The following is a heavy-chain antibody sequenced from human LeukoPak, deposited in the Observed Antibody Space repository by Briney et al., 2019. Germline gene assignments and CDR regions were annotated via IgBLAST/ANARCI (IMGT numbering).Heavy chain of an antibody. CDR2: FDPEDGET. CDR1: GFTFSSYG. CDR3: AIVLPRFTGYSTSWFKFDY. J-gene: IGHJ4*02. D-gene: IGHD6-13*01. Sequence: GGSLRLSCAASGFTFSSYGMHWVRQAPGKGLEWMGGFDPEDGETIYAQKFQGRVTMTEDTSTDTAYMELSSLRSEDTAVYYCAIVLPRFTGYSTSWFKFDYWGQGTLITVSS. V-gene: IGHV1-24*01.